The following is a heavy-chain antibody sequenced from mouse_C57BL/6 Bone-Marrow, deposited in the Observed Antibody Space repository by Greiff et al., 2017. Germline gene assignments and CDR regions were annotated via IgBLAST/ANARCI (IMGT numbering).Heavy chain of an antibody. J-gene: IGHJ2*01. V-gene: IGHV1-19*01. D-gene: IGHD3-2*02. Sequence: VQLQQSGPVLVKPGASVKMSCKASGYTFTDYYMNWVKQSHGKSLEWIGVINPYNGGTSYNQKFKGKATLTVDKSSSTAYMALNSLTSEDSAVXYLTAQDFDVWGQGTTLTVSS. CDR3: TAQDFDV. CDR1: GYTFTDYY. CDR2: INPYNGGT.